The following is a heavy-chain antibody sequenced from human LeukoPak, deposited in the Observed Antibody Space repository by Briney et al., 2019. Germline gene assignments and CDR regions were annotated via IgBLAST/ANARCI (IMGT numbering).Heavy chain of an antibody. CDR3: SRLGQSGL. J-gene: IGHJ4*02. Sequence: GGSLRLSCAASGFTFSNAQMSWVRQAPGKGLEWVCRIKSKTDGGTIDYAAPVKGRFTISGADSKDTLYLQMNSLNTADTAVYYCSRLGQSGLWGQGTLVTVSS. CDR1: GFTFSNAQ. D-gene: IGHD6-19*01. CDR2: IKSKTDGGTI. V-gene: IGHV3-15*01.